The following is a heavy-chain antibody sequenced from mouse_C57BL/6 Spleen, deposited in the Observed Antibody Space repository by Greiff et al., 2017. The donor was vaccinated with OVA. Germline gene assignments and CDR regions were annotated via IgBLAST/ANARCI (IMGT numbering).Heavy chain of an antibody. J-gene: IGHJ2*01. Sequence: QVQLQQPGAELVKPGASVKLSCKASGYTFTSYWMHWVKQRPGQGLEWIGMIHPNSGSTNYNEKFKSKATLTVDKSSSTAYMQLSSLTSEDSAVYYCARPGAGDYFDYWGQGTTLTVSS. CDR2: IHPNSGST. D-gene: IGHD4-1*01. CDR1: GYTFTSYW. V-gene: IGHV1-64*01. CDR3: ARPGAGDYFDY.